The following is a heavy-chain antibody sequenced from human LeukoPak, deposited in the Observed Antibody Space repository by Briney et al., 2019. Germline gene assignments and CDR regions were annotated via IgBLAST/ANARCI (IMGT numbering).Heavy chain of an antibody. D-gene: IGHD6-13*01. CDR3: AKAPEQIRPFEQHLAFED. CDR2: ISGSADST. Sequence: GGSLRLSCAASGFTFSNYAMSWVRQAPGKGLEWVSSISGSADSTHYADSVNGRFTISRDNSQNTLFLQMNSLRVDDTAVFYSAKAPEQIRPFEQHLAFEDWGQGTLVIVSS. V-gene: IGHV3-23*01. J-gene: IGHJ4*02. CDR1: GFTFSNYA.